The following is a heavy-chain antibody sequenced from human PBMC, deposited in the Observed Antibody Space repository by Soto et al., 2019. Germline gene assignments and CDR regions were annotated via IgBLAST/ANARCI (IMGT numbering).Heavy chain of an antibody. V-gene: IGHV3-74*01. D-gene: IGHD3-22*01. CDR3: ARDTYYYDSSGYDPFDY. J-gene: IGHJ4*02. Sequence: LRLSCAASGFTFSSYCMHWVRQGPGKGLVWVSRINSDGSSTRYADSVKGRFTISRDNAKNTLNLQMNSLRAEDTAVYYCARDTYYYDSSGYDPFDYWGQGTLVTVSS. CDR2: INSDGSST. CDR1: GFTFSSYC.